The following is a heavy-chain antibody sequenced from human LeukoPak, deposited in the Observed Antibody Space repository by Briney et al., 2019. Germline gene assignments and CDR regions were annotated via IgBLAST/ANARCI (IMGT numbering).Heavy chain of an antibody. J-gene: IGHJ4*02. CDR2: INPNSGGT. Sequence: ASVKVSCKASGYTFTGYYMHWVRQAPGQGLEWMGRINPNSGGTNYAQKFQGRVTMTRDTSISTAYVELSRLRSDDTAVYYCARDDYGSGSYYNPFDYWGQGTLVTVSS. V-gene: IGHV1-2*06. CDR3: ARDDYGSGSYYNPFDY. D-gene: IGHD3-10*01. CDR1: GYTFTGYY.